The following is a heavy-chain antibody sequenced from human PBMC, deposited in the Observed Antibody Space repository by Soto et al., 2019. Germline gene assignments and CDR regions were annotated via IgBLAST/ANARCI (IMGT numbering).Heavy chain of an antibody. CDR3: ARSIVVVPAAPNPHRRYYYYYYMDV. J-gene: IGHJ6*03. V-gene: IGHV3-7*01. Sequence: EVQLVESGGGLVRPGGSLRLSCAASGFTFSSYWMSWVRQAPGKGLEWVANIKQDGSEKYYVDSVKGRFTISRDNAKNSLYLQMNSLRAEDTAVYYCARSIVVVPAAPNPHRRYYYYYYMDVWGKGTTVTVSS. CDR2: IKQDGSEK. CDR1: GFTFSSYW. D-gene: IGHD2-2*01.